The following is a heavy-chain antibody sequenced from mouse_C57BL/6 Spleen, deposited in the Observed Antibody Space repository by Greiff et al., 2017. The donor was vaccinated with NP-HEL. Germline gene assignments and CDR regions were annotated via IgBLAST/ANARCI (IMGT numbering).Heavy chain of an antibody. D-gene: IGHD1-1*01. V-gene: IGHV1-64*01. J-gene: IGHJ2*01. CDR3: ARDHYGSPVDY. Sequence: VQLQQSGAELVKPGASVKLSCKASGYTFTSYWMHWVKQRPGQGLEWIGMIHPNSGSTNYNEKFKSKATLTVDKSSSTSYMQLSSLTSEDSAVYYCARDHYGSPVDYWGQGTTLTVSS. CDR2: IHPNSGST. CDR1: GYTFTSYW.